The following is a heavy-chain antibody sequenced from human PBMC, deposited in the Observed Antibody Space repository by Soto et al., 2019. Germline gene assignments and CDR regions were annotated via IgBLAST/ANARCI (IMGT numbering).Heavy chain of an antibody. D-gene: IGHD5-18*01. CDR3: ASGDTAMATVYYYGMDV. CDR2: IIPIFGTA. V-gene: IGHV1-69*12. J-gene: IGHJ6*02. Sequence: QVQLVQSGAEVKKPGSSVKVSCKASGGTFNSYAVSWVRQAPGQGLEWMGGIIPIFGTANYAQKFQGRVTITADESTSTAYMKLSSLRSEDTAVYYCASGDTAMATVYYYGMDVWGQGTTVTVSS. CDR1: GGTFNSYA.